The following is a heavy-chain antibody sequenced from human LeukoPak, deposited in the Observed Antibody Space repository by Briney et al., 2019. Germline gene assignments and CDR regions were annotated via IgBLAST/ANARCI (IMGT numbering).Heavy chain of an antibody. CDR2: IYYSGST. Sequence: PSETLSFTCTVSGGSISSSSYYWGWIRQPPGKGLEWIGSIYYSGSTYYNPSLKSRVTISVDTSKNQFSLKLSSVTAADTAVYYCARDLRAGYQLLSEGFDPWGQGTLVTVSS. D-gene: IGHD2-2*01. CDR1: GGSISSSSYY. CDR3: ARDLRAGYQLLSEGFDP. J-gene: IGHJ5*02. V-gene: IGHV4-39*07.